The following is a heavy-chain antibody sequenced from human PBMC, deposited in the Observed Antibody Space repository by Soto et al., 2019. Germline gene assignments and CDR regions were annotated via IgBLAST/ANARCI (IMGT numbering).Heavy chain of an antibody. Sequence: PSEILSLTCTVSGGSISSSSYYWGWIRQPPGKGLEWIGSIYYSGSTYYNPSLKSRVTISINTSKNQMSLELTSVTAADTAVYYCARHSGPYASRWFDAWGQGTLVTVS. CDR1: GGSISSSSYY. CDR2: IYYSGST. J-gene: IGHJ5*02. D-gene: IGHD2-2*01. V-gene: IGHV4-39*01. CDR3: ARHSGPYASRWFDA.